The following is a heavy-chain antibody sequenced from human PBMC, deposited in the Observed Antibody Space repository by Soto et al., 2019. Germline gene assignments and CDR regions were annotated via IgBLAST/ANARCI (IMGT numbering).Heavy chain of an antibody. CDR3: ARDPGTPSGYDAFDI. CDR1: GFTFSSYS. V-gene: IGHV3-21*01. Sequence: EVQLVESGGGLVKPGGSLRLSCAASGFTFSSYSMNWVRQAPGKGLEWVSSISSSSSYIYYADSVKGRFTISRDNAKNSLYLQMNSLRAEDTAVYYCARDPGTPSGYDAFDIWGQGTMVTVSS. J-gene: IGHJ3*02. CDR2: ISSSSSYI. D-gene: IGHD6-13*01.